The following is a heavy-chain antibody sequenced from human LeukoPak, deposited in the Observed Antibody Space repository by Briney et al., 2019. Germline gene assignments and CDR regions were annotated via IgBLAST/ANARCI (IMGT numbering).Heavy chain of an antibody. Sequence: GGSLRLSCAASGFTFSSNAMSWVRQAPGKGLEWVSGISDSGGTTYYADSVKGRFTISRDNSKNTLYLQMNSLRAEDTAIYYCAKSTGGYTGYFDLWGRGTLVTVSS. CDR2: ISDSGGTT. V-gene: IGHV3-23*01. D-gene: IGHD5-18*01. CDR1: GFTFSSNA. J-gene: IGHJ2*01. CDR3: AKSTGGYTGYFDL.